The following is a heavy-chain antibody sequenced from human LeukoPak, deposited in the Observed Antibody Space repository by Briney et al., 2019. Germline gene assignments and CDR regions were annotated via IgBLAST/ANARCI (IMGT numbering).Heavy chain of an antibody. J-gene: IGHJ4*02. D-gene: IGHD2-21*02. Sequence: QPGGSLRLSCAAAGFTFSNYGMHWGRQAPGKGLEWVAVIWFDGSKKYYADSVKGRFTISRDTSKSTLYLQMDSLRAEDTAVYYCARDASHCSLDFWGQGTLVTVSS. V-gene: IGHV3-33*01. CDR1: GFTFSNYG. CDR2: IWFDGSKK. CDR3: ARDASHCSLDF.